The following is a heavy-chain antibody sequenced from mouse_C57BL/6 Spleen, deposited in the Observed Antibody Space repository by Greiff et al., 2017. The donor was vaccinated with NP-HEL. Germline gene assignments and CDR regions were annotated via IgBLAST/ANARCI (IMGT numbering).Heavy chain of an antibody. CDR1: GYSFTGYF. Sequence: EVQLQQSGPELVKPGDSVKISCKASGYSFTGYFMNWVMQSHGKSLEWIGRINPYNGDTFYNQKFKGKATLTVDKSSSTAHMELRSLTSEDSAVYYCARDYYDYDVFAYWGQGTLVTVSA. J-gene: IGHJ3*01. CDR3: ARDYYDYDVFAY. CDR2: INPYNGDT. V-gene: IGHV1-20*01. D-gene: IGHD2-4*01.